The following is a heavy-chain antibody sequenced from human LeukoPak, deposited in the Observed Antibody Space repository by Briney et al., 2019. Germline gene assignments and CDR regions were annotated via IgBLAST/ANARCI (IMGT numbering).Heavy chain of an antibody. CDR3: APENLDY. V-gene: IGHV3-30*03. CDR2: ISYDGSNK. J-gene: IGHJ4*02. CDR1: RFTFSSYG. Sequence: GGSLRLSCAASRFTFSSYGMHWVRQAPGKGLEWVAVISYDGSNKYYADSVKGRFTIFRDNSKNTLYLQMNSLRPGDTAVYYCAPENLDYWGQGTLVTVSS.